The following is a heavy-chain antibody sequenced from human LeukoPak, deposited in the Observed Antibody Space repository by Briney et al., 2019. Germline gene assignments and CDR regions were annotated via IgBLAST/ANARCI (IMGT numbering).Heavy chain of an antibody. CDR2: ISSSRSDA. CDR1: VFTFSSSS. J-gene: IGHJ4*02. CDR3: ARGAPIDYINGFFDY. D-gene: IGHD4-11*01. Sequence: PGGSPRLSCADSVFTFSSSSMNSVRHDLEKGLGWVSSISSSRSDAYYAASARGRFTTSRDNTKNLPYLQMNSLRAEDTGVYYCARGAPIDYINGFFDYWGQGTLVTVSS. V-gene: IGHV3-21*01.